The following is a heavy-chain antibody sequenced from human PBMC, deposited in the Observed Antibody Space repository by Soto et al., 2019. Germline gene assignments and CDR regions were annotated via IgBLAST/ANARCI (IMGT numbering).Heavy chain of an antibody. Sequence: PSETLSLTCSVSRGSISSGGYYWSWIRQHPWKGLEWIGYIYYSGSTYYNPSPKSRVTISVDTSMNQFSLKLSSVTAADTAVYYCARDSVVVPGSRGMDVWGQGPTVTVSS. CDR3: ARDSVVVPGSRGMDV. CDR1: RGSISSGGYY. D-gene: IGHD2-2*01. V-gene: IGHV4-31*03. CDR2: IYYSGST. J-gene: IGHJ6*02.